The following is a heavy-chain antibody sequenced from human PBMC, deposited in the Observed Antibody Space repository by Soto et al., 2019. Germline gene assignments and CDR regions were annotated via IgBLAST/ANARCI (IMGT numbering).Heavy chain of an antibody. V-gene: IGHV3-21*01. CDR1: GFTFSSYS. CDR3: AREKGYCRSTSCYEAGDLDY. Sequence: PGGSLRLSCAASGFTFSSYSMNWVRQAPGKGLEWVSSISSSSSYIYYADSVKGRFTISRDNAKNSLYLQMNSLRAEDTAVYYCAREKGYCRSTSCYEAGDLDYWGQGTLVTVSS. D-gene: IGHD2-2*01. J-gene: IGHJ4*02. CDR2: ISSSSSYI.